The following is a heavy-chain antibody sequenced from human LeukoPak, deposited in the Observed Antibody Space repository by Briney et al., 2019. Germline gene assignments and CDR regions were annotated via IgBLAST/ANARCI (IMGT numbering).Heavy chain of an antibody. CDR3: ARNYYGFGGYAFDI. V-gene: IGHV1-2*04. CDR1: GYTFTGYY. Sequence: ASVKVSCKASGYTFTGYYMHWVRQAPGQGLEWMGWINPNSGGTNYARKFQGWVTMTRDTSISTAYMELSRLRSDDTAVYYCARNYYGFGGYAFDIWGQGTMVTVSS. J-gene: IGHJ3*02. D-gene: IGHD3-10*01. CDR2: INPNSGGT.